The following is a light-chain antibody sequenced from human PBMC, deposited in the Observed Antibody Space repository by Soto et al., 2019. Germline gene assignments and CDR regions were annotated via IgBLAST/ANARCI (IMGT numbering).Light chain of an antibody. J-gene: IGKJ1*01. CDR1: HVIINW. CDR2: HAS. V-gene: IGKV1-5*01. CDR3: QQYYTYPS. Sequence: DIQMTQSPSTLSASIGGRVTIACRASHVIINWLSCYQQKPGKAPKLLIFHASSLESGVPSRFSGSGSGTEFTLTISSLQSDDFATYYCQQYYTYPSFGQGTKVDIK.